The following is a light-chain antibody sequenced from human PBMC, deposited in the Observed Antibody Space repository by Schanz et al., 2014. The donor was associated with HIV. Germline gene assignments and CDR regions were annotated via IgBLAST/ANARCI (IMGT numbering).Light chain of an antibody. Sequence: ETVMTQSPGTLSVSPGERATLSCRPSQSVSTYLAWYQQKPGQAPRLLIYGASTRAPGIPDRFSGSGSGTDFTLTISRLEPEDLAVYYCQQYGSSPKTFGQGTKLEIK. CDR3: QQYGSSPKT. J-gene: IGKJ2*01. V-gene: IGKV3-20*01. CDR1: QSVSTY. CDR2: GAS.